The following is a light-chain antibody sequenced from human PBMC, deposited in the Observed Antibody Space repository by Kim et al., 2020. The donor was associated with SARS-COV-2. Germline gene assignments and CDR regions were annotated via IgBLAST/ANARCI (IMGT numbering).Light chain of an antibody. V-gene: IGLV2-14*03. Sequence: SPGQSITISCTGTSSDVGAHNYVSWYQHHPGKAPKLMIYDVTRRPSGISNRFSGSKSGNTASLTISGLQAEEEADYYCSSYTGSVVFGGGTQLTVL. CDR3: SSYTGSVV. CDR2: DVT. CDR1: SSDVGAHNY. J-gene: IGLJ2*01.